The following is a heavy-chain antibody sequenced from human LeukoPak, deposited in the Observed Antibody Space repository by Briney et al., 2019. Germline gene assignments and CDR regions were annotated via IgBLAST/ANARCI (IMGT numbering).Heavy chain of an antibody. CDR1: GVSTTNGIYY. Sequence: SETLSLTCTVSGVSTTNGIYYWAWIRQSPGKGLERIGSVHNAGSTYYNLSLRSRVTMSIDTSKNQFSLRLNSVTAADTAVYYCARHAEYNSGWHFYLDHWGQGILVTVSS. V-gene: IGHV4-39*01. CDR3: ARHAEYNSGWHFYLDH. CDR2: VHNAGST. J-gene: IGHJ4*02. D-gene: IGHD6-19*01.